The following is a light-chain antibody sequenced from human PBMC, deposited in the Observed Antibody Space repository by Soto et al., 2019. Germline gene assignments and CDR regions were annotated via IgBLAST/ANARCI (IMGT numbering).Light chain of an antibody. CDR3: QQHSSTPIT. J-gene: IGKJ5*01. Sequence: DIVMTQSPDSLAVSLGGRATINCKSSQSVLYTSDNKNYLAWYQQKPGQPPKLLIYWASTRESGVPDRFSGSGSGTDFTLTISSLQAEDVAVYYCQQHSSTPITFGQGTRLEIK. V-gene: IGKV4-1*01. CDR2: WAS. CDR1: QSVLYTSDNKNY.